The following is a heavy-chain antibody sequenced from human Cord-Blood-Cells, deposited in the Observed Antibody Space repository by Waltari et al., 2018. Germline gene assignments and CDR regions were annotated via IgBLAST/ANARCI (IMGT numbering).Heavy chain of an antibody. J-gene: IGHJ4*02. CDR2: INPNSGGT. V-gene: IGHV1-2*02. CDR1: GYTLPGYC. D-gene: IGHD6-6*01. CDR3: ARDLGYSSSSGGY. Sequence: VQLVQSGAAVTKPGASVKVSCKASGYTLPGYCIHWVRQAPGQGLEWMGGINPNSGGTNYAKKFQGRVTMTRDTSISTAYMELSRLRSDDTAVYYCARDLGYSSSSGGYWGQGTLVTVSS.